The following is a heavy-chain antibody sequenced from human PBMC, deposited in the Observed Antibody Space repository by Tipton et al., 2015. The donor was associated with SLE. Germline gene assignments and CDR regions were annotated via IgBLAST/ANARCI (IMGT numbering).Heavy chain of an antibody. J-gene: IGHJ6*03. D-gene: IGHD4-11*01. V-gene: IGHV4-34*01. CDR3: ARLGYSISYYYYMDV. Sequence: TLSLTCAVYGGSFSGYYWSWIRQPPGNGLEWIGEVNHSGSTNYNPSLKSRVTIFVDTSKNQFSLKLSSVTAADTAVYYCARLGYSISYYYYMDVWGKGTTVTVSS. CDR2: VNHSGST. CDR1: GGSFSGYY.